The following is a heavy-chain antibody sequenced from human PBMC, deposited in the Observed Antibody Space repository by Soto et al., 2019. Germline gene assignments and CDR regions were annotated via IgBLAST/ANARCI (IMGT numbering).Heavy chain of an antibody. V-gene: IGHV3-49*04. J-gene: IGHJ4*02. CDR3: TRAYDSSPREY. CDR2: IRAKAHGGTT. CDR1: AFNFADYA. Sequence: GSLRLSCTASAFNFADYAINWVRQVPGKGLEWVGFIRAKAHGGTTDYAASVKGRFTISRDDSKSIAYLQMNSLKTEDTALYCCTRAYDSSPREYWGKGTRVNVSS. D-gene: IGHD3-22*01.